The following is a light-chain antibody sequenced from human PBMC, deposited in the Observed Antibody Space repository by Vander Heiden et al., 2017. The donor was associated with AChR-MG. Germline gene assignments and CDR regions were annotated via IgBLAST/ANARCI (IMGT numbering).Light chain of an antibody. Sequence: EIVMTQSPATLSVSPGERATLSCRASQSVSSNLAWYQQKPGQAPRLLIYGASNRATGIPARFSGSGSGTEFTLTISSLQSEDFAVYYCQQYNNWPPVAFFGQGTKLEIK. V-gene: IGKV3-15*01. CDR3: QQYNNWPPVAF. J-gene: IGKJ2*01. CDR2: GAS. CDR1: QSVSSN.